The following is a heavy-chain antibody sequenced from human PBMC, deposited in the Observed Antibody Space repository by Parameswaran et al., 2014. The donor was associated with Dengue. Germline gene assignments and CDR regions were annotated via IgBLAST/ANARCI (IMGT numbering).Heavy chain of an antibody. J-gene: IGHJ5*02. V-gene: IGHV4-39*07. CDR2: IYYSGTT. CDR3: ARGQYCSGGSCYVQDRHWFDP. Sequence: WIRQPPGKGLEWIGSIYYSGTTYYKPSLKSRITISIDTSRIQFSLRLSSVTAADTAVYYCARGQYCSGGSCYVQDRHWFDPWGQGNVVTVSS. D-gene: IGHD2-15*01.